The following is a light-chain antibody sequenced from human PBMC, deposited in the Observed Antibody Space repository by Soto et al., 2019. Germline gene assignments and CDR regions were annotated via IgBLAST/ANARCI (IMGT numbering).Light chain of an antibody. CDR1: QSVSTN. CDR3: QQYNDWPPMYT. CDR2: GAS. Sequence: EILMTQSPVTLSVSPGERATLSCRASQSVSTNLAWYQQKPGQAPRLLIYGASTRATGIPARFSGSGSGTEFALTISSLQSEDVAVYYCQQYNDWPPMYTFGQGTRLEIK. J-gene: IGKJ5*01. V-gene: IGKV3-15*01.